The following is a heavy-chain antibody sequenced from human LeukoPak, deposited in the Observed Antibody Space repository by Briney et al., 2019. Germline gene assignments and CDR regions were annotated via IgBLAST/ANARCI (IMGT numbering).Heavy chain of an antibody. J-gene: IGHJ3*02. CDR3: AGAYCGGDCYSGRAFDI. V-gene: IGHV4-59*12. CDR1: GGSISSYY. Sequence: SETLSLTCTVSGGSISSYYWSWIRQPPGKGLEWIGYIYYSGSTNYYPSLKSRVTISIEKSKNQFSLKLSSVTAADTAVYYCAGAYCGGDCYSGRAFDIWGQGTMVTVSS. CDR2: IYYSGST. D-gene: IGHD2-21*02.